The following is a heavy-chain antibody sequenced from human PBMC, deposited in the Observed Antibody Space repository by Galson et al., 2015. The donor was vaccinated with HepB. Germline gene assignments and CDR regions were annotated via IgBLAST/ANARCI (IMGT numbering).Heavy chain of an antibody. CDR3: ARDGGPNSSGYYWAYYYYGMDV. CDR1: GFTFSSYW. Sequence: SLRLSCAASGFTFSSYWMSWVRQAPGKGLEWVANIKQAGSEKYYVDSVKGRFTISRDNAKNSLYLQMNSLRAEDTAVYYCARDGGPNSSGYYWAYYYYGMDVWGQGTTVTVSS. V-gene: IGHV3-7*01. D-gene: IGHD3-22*01. CDR2: IKQAGSEK. J-gene: IGHJ6*02.